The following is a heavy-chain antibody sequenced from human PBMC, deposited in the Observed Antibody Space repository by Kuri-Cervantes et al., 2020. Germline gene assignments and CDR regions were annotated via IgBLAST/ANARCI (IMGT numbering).Heavy chain of an antibody. D-gene: IGHD3-10*01. Sequence: GSSLKISCAASGFTFSSYGMHWVRQAPGKGLEWVAVISYDGSNKYYADSVKGRFTISRDNSKNTLYLQMNSLRAEDTAVYYCAKDGGFLGVRGPTLYYGMDVWGQGTTVTVSS. J-gene: IGHJ6*02. CDR3: AKDGGFLGVRGPTLYYGMDV. V-gene: IGHV3-30*18. CDR2: ISYDGSNK. CDR1: GFTFSSYG.